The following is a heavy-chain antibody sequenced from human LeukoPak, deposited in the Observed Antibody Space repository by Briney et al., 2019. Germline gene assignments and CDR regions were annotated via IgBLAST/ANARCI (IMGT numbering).Heavy chain of an antibody. CDR3: ATETPPSGTYSVHFDS. V-gene: IGHV1-24*01. CDR1: GYSLSVLS. D-gene: IGHD1-26*01. CDR2: FDFEDGET. J-gene: IGHJ4*02. Sequence: ASVKVSCKVSGYSLSVLSIHWVRQAPGKGLEWMGGFDFEDGETLYAQKFRGRLTVTEDTSTDTSYMELSSLAYDDTAVYYCATETPPSGTYSVHFDSWGQGTLVTVSS.